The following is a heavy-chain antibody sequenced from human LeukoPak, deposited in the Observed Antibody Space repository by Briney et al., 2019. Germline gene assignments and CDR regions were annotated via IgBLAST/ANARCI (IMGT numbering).Heavy chain of an antibody. Sequence: PGGSLRLSCAASGFTFSSYAMSWVRQAPGKGLEWVSAISGSGGSTYYADSVKGRFTISRDNAKNTLYLQMNSLRAEDTAVYYCARDPGVVILQYYFDYWGQGTLVTVSS. CDR3: ARDPGVVILQYYFDY. D-gene: IGHD3-22*01. V-gene: IGHV3-23*01. CDR2: ISGSGGST. J-gene: IGHJ4*02. CDR1: GFTFSSYA.